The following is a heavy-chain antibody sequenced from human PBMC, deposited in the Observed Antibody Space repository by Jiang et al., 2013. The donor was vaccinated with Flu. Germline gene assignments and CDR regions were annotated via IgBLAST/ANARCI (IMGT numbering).Heavy chain of an antibody. Sequence: FTSYGISWVRQAPGQGLEWMGWISAYNGNTNYAQKLQGRVTMTTDTSTSTAYMELRSLRSDDTAVYYCARGDYDSSGYYYVSEYFQHWGQGTLVTVSS. D-gene: IGHD3-22*01. V-gene: IGHV1-18*01. CDR1: FTSYG. CDR2: ISAYNGNT. J-gene: IGHJ1*01. CDR3: ARGDYDSSGYYYVSEYFQH.